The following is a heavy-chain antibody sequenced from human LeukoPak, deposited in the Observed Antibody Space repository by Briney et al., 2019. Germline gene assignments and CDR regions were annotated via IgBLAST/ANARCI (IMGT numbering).Heavy chain of an antibody. Sequence: GGSLRLSCAASGFISSDYYMSWIRQAPGKGLEWVSYISSSGSTMYYTDSVKGRFTISRDNSKNTLYLQMNSLRAEDTAVYYCARARSSYGYGDAFDIWGQGTMVTVSS. CDR2: ISSSGSTM. CDR3: ARARSSYGYGDAFDI. J-gene: IGHJ3*02. CDR1: GFISSDYY. D-gene: IGHD5-18*01. V-gene: IGHV3-11*04.